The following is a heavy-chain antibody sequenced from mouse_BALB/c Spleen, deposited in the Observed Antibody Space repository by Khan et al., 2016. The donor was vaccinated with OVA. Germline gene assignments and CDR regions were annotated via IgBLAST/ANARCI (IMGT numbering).Heavy chain of an antibody. V-gene: IGHV2-6-1*01. CDR3: SRQPCYHYYIMDY. CDR1: GFSLTNYG. J-gene: IGHJ4*01. CDR2: IWSDGST. Sequence: QVQLKQSGPGLVAPSQSLSITCTISGFSLTNYGVHWVRQPPGKGLEWLVVIWSDGSTTYDSALKSRLTISTDNSKSQVFLEMDSLQTDETAMYYCSRQPCYHYYIMDYWGQGTSVTVSS.